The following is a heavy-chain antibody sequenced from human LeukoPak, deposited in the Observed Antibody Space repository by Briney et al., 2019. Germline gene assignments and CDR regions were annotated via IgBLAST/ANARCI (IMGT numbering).Heavy chain of an antibody. CDR3: ARDTLGEGEDANYAVYYFDY. J-gene: IGHJ4*02. V-gene: IGHV3-48*03. D-gene: IGHD4/OR15-4a*01. Sequence: PGGSLRLSCAASGFTFSSYEMNWVRQAPGKGLEWVSYISSGGSTIYYADSVKGRFTISRDNAKNSLGLQMNSLRADDTAVYYCARDTLGEGEDANYAVYYFDYWGQGTVVTVSS. CDR1: GFTFSSYE. CDR2: ISSGGSTI.